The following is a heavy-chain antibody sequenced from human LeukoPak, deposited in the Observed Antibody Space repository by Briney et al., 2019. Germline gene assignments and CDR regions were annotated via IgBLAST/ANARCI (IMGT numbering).Heavy chain of an antibody. Sequence: GGSLRLSCAASGFTFSSYAMHWVRQAPGKGLEWVAVISYDGSNKYYADSVKGRFTISRDNSKNTLYLQMNGLRAEDTAVYYCAKVGSHYDFWSGYYTGGISFDPWGQGTLVTVSS. J-gene: IGHJ5*02. V-gene: IGHV3-30-3*01. CDR3: AKVGSHYDFWSGYYTGGISFDP. CDR2: ISYDGSNK. CDR1: GFTFSSYA. D-gene: IGHD3-3*01.